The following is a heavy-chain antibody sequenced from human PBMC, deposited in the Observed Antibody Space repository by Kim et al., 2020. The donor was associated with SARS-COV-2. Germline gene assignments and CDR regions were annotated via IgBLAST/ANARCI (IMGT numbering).Heavy chain of an antibody. J-gene: IGHJ4*02. Sequence: SETLSLTCTVSGGSISSGCYYWSWIRQHPGKGLEWFGYIYYSGSTYYTPSLKSRVTISVDTSKNQFSLKLSSVTAADTAVYYCARVRSFFGVVRNFDYWGQGTLVIVSS. CDR2: IYYSGST. CDR1: GGSISSGCYY. CDR3: ARVRSFFGVVRNFDY. D-gene: IGHD3-3*01. V-gene: IGHV4-31*03.